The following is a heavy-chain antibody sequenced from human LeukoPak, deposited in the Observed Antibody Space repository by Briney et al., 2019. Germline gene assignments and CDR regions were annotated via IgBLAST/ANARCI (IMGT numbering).Heavy chain of an antibody. Sequence: ASVKVSCKASGYTFTGYYMHWVRQAPGQGLEWMGRINPNSGGTNYAQKFQGRVTITRDTSISTAYMELSRLRSDDTAVYYCASTTVGATMIVSWGQGTLVTVSS. CDR1: GYTFTGYY. D-gene: IGHD3-22*01. V-gene: IGHV1-2*06. CDR3: ASTTVGATMIVS. CDR2: INPNSGGT. J-gene: IGHJ4*02.